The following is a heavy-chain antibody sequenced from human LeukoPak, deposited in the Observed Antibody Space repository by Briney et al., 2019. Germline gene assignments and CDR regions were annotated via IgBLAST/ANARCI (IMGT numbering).Heavy chain of an antibody. V-gene: IGHV4-4*07. Sequence: PSETLSLTCTVSGGSISSYYWSWIRQPAGKGLEWIGRIYTSGSTNYNPSLKSRVTISVDRSKNQFSLKLSSVTAADTAVYYCARSRCSSTSCYTTYLFDYWGQGTLVTVSS. J-gene: IGHJ4*02. D-gene: IGHD2-2*02. CDR3: ARSRCSSTSCYTTYLFDY. CDR1: GGSISSYY. CDR2: IYTSGST.